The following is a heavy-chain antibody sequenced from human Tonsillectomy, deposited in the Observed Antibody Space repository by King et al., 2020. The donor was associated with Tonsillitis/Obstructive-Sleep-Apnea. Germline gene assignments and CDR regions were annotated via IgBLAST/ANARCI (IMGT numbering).Heavy chain of an antibody. J-gene: IGHJ4*02. Sequence: HWVRQAPGKGLEWVAVIWYDGSNKYYADSVKGRFTISRDNSKNTLYLQMNSLRAEDTAVYYCARDRDFWSGYYCLDYWGQGTLVTVSS. CDR3: ARDRDFWSGYYCLDY. V-gene: IGHV3-33*01. D-gene: IGHD3-3*01. CDR2: IWYDGSNK.